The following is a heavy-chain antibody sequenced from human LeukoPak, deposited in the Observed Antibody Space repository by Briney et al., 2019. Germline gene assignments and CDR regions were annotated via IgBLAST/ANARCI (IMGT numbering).Heavy chain of an antibody. CDR1: GFTFSSYT. V-gene: IGHV3-21*01. Sequence: PGGSLRLSCAASGFTFSSYTMNWVRQAPGKGLEWVSSISSSSSYMYYADSVKGRFTISRDNAKNSLYLQMNSLRAEDTAVYYCARARPPFDIWGQGTMVTVSS. J-gene: IGHJ3*02. CDR2: ISSSSSYM. CDR3: ARARPPFDI.